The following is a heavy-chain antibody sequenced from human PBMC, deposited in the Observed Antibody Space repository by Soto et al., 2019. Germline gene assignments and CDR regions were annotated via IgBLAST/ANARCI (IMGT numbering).Heavy chain of an antibody. Sequence: PGGSLRLSCAASGFTFSSYSMSWVRQAPGKGLEWVSHITASGGTTYYVDSVKGRFTISRDISRNTLYLQMNSLRAEDTALYFCAKCLQVNWNYDAFDIWAKGRKGTVS. CDR3: AKCLQVNWNYDAFDI. D-gene: IGHD1-7*01. CDR2: ITASGGTT. CDR1: GFTFSSYS. J-gene: IGHJ3*02. V-gene: IGHV3-23*01.